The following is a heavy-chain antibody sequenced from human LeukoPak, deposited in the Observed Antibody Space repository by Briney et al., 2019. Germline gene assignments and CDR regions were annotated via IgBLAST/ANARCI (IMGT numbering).Heavy chain of an antibody. CDR3: ARLVVPAAPYFDY. J-gene: IGHJ4*02. Sequence: SETLSLTCTVSGGXISSYYCSWIRQPPGKGLEWIGNIYYSGSTNYNPSLKSRVTISVDTSKNQVSLKLSSVTAADTAVYYCARLVVPAAPYFDYWGQGTLVTVSS. V-gene: IGHV4-59*08. CDR2: IYYSGST. CDR1: GGXISSYY. D-gene: IGHD2-2*01.